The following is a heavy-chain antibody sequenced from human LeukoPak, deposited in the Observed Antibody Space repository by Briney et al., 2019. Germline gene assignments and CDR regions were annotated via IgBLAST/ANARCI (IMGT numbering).Heavy chain of an antibody. CDR1: GFTFGGYA. D-gene: IGHD3-3*01. V-gene: IGHV3-49*04. J-gene: IGHJ5*02. CDR3: TRKGNDFWSSYSGWFDP. CDR2: IRSKAYGGTT. Sequence: GGSLRLSCTASGFTFGGYAMSRVRQAPGKGVEGVGFIRSKAYGGTTEDDASVKGRFTITRDDSKSIAYLQMNSLKTEDTAEYYWTRKGNDFWSSYSGWFDPWGQGTLVTVSS.